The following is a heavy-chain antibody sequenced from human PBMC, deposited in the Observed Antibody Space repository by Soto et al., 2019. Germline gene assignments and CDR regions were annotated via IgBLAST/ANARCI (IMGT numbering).Heavy chain of an antibody. CDR1: GFTFSSYG. CDR2: ISYDGSNK. D-gene: IGHD3-10*01. CDR3: AKDQDTMVRGVGYFDL. V-gene: IGHV3-30*18. J-gene: IGHJ2*01. Sequence: QVQLEESGGGVVQPGWSLRLSCAASGFTFSSYGMHWVRQAPGKGLEWVAVISYDGSNKYYADSVKGRFTISRDNSKNTLYMQMNSLRAEDTAVYYCAKDQDTMVRGVGYFDLWGRGTLVTVSS.